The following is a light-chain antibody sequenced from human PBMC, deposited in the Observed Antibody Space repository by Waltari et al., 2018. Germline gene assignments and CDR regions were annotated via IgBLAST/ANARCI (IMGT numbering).Light chain of an antibody. CDR2: KAS. CDR3: QQYKSYPRT. Sequence: DIQMTQSPSTLSASVGDRVTITCRASQNINSWLAWYQQKPGKAPNLLIYKASSLESGVPSRFSGSGSGTEFTLTISSLQPDDFATYHCQQYKSYPRTFGQGTKVEIK. CDR1: QNINSW. J-gene: IGKJ1*01. V-gene: IGKV1-5*03.